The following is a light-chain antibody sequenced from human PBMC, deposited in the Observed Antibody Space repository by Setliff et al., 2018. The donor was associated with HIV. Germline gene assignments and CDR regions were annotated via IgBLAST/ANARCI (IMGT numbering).Light chain of an antibody. Sequence: DIQMTQSPSTLSASVGDRVTITCRASQSVSSWLAWYQQKPGKVPKLLIYKASSLESGVPSRFSGSGSGTVFTLTISSLQPDDFATYYCQQYNSYSWTFGQGTKVDIK. CDR2: KAS. CDR1: QSVSSW. J-gene: IGKJ1*01. V-gene: IGKV1-5*03. CDR3: QQYNSYSWT.